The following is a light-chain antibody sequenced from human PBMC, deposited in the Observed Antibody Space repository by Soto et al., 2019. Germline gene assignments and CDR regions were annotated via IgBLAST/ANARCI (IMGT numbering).Light chain of an antibody. J-gene: IGKJ5*01. CDR3: QQANSFPIT. V-gene: IGKV3-20*01. Sequence: EIVLTQSPGTLSLSPGERATLSCRASQSFSSSYLAWYQQKPGQAPRLLIYGASSRATGIPDRFSGSGSGTDFTLTISSLQPEDFATYYCQQANSFPITFGQGTRLEI. CDR2: GAS. CDR1: QSFSSSY.